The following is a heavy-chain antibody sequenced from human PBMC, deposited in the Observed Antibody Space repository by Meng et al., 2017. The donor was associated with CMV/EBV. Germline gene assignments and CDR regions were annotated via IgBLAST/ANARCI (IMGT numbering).Heavy chain of an antibody. CDR1: GFTFSTAW. Sequence: GGSLRLSCAASGFTFSTAWMSWVRQAPGKGLEWVALISSDGSNKDYADSVKGRFTISRDNSKNTLSLQMNSLRTEDTAVYYCARGGGFCSVAGCYGIDYWGQGTVVTVSS. CDR3: ARGGGFCSVAGCYGIDY. D-gene: IGHD2-2*01. V-gene: IGHV3-30-3*01. J-gene: IGHJ4*02. CDR2: ISSDGSNK.